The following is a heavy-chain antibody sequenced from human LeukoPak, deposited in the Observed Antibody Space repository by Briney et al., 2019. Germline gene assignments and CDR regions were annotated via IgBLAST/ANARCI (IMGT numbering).Heavy chain of an antibody. CDR2: IYYSGST. CDR1: GGSISSYY. V-gene: IGHV4-59*01. CDR3: ARVNRRDGYYYYYMDV. Sequence: SETLSLTCTASGGSISSYYWSWIRQPPGKGLEWIGAIYYSGSTNYNPSLKSRVTISVDTSKNQFSLKLSFVTAADTAVYYCARVNRRDGYYYYYMDVWGKGTTVTVSS. D-gene: IGHD5-24*01. J-gene: IGHJ6*03.